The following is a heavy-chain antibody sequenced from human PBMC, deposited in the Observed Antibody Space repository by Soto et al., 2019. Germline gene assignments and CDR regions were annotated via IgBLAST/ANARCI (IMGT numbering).Heavy chain of an antibody. CDR1: GGTFRTES. CDR3: XXXXXXXXXXDAFDV. Sequence: QVHLVQSGAEVKKPGSSVKVSCKYSGGTFRTESINWVRQAPGQGLEWMGGILPFFGTADYAPRFQGRVTITADGATTTAYMELSXXXSXXXXXXXXXXXXXXXXXXDAFDVWGQGTMVTVXS. J-gene: IGHJ3*01. V-gene: IGHV1-69*13. CDR2: ILPFFGTA.